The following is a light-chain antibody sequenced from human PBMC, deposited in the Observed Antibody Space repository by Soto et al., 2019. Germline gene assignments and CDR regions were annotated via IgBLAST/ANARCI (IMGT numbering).Light chain of an antibody. J-gene: IGKJ1*01. CDR2: AAS. Sequence: YQQQPGRAPKLLLYAASSLHSRAPSMCIGSGSGTNFPLTSSNLQPEYFATYYCQQSFDSLWTFGPGTKVDIK. V-gene: IGKV1-39*01. CDR3: QQSFDSLWT.